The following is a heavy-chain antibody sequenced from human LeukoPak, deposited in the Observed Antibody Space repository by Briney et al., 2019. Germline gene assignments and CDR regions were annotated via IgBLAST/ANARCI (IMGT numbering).Heavy chain of an antibody. CDR2: ISSSGSTI. CDR3: ARDPRARYCSSTSCYGYYYYGMDV. Sequence: GGSLRPSCAASGFTFSDYYMSWIRQAPGKGLEWVSYISSSGSTIYYADSVKGRFTISRDNAKNSLYLQMNSLRAEDTAVYYCARDPRARYCSSTSCYGYYYYGMDVWGQGTTVTVSS. V-gene: IGHV3-11*01. D-gene: IGHD2-2*01. CDR1: GFTFSDYY. J-gene: IGHJ6*02.